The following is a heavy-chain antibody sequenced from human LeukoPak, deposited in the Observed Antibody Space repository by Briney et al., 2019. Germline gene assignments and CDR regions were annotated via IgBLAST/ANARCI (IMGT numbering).Heavy chain of an antibody. D-gene: IGHD3-3*01. Sequence: GGSLRLSWAASGFTFSSYAMSWVRQAPGKGLEWVSAISGSGGSTYYADSVKGRFTISRDNSKNTLYLQMNSLRAEDTAVYYCAKAVDFWSGYYNYWGQGTLVTVSS. CDR1: GFTFSSYA. CDR2: ISGSGGST. J-gene: IGHJ4*02. CDR3: AKAVDFWSGYYNY. V-gene: IGHV3-23*01.